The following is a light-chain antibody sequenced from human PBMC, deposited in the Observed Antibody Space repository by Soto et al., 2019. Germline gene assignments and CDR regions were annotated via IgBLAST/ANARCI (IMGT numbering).Light chain of an antibody. Sequence: AIQLPQSPSSLSASVGDRVTITCRASQGIGSALAWYQQKPGKAPRLLIYDASSLESGAPSRFSGSGSGTDFTLPISSLQPEYFATYYCQQFHNYPPLTFGGGTKVEIK. J-gene: IGKJ4*01. CDR1: QGIGSA. CDR2: DAS. V-gene: IGKV1D-13*01. CDR3: QQFHNYPPLT.